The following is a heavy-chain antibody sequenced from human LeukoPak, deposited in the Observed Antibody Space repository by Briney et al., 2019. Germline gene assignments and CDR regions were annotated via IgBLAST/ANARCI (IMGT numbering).Heavy chain of an antibody. J-gene: IGHJ4*02. D-gene: IGHD3-22*01. CDR2: INWNGGST. Sequence: GGPLRLSCAASGFTFDDYGMSWVRQAPGKGLEWVSGINWNGGSTGYADSVKGRFTISRDNAKNSLYLQMNSLRAEDTALYYCARDAHYYDSSGYYPYDYWGQGTLVTASS. CDR1: GFTFDDYG. V-gene: IGHV3-20*04. CDR3: ARDAHYYDSSGYYPYDY.